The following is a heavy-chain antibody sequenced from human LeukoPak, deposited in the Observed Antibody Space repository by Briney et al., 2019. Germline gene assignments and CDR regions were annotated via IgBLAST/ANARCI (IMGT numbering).Heavy chain of an antibody. CDR1: GLTFSNYA. D-gene: IGHD6-19*01. CDR2: ISSTGTYT. CDR3: SGHSSGWYAD. Sequence: PGGSLRLSCSASGLTFSNYAMHWVRQAPGKGLEYVSAISSTGTYTYYADSVRGRFTISRDNSKNTLYLQMSSLRADDTAVYYCSGHSSGWYADWGQGTLVTVSS. V-gene: IGHV3-64D*09. J-gene: IGHJ4*02.